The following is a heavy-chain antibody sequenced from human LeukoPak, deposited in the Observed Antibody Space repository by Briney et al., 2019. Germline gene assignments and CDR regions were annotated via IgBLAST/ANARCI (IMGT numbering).Heavy chain of an antibody. J-gene: IGHJ6*03. CDR2: IYTSGST. CDR3: ARRLTPPAAHERSYYYYYYMDV. CDR1: GGSISSYY. D-gene: IGHD3-16*01. Sequence: SETLSLTCTVSGGSISSYYWSWIRQPPGKGLEWIGYIYTSGSTNYNPSLKSRVTISVDTSKNQFSLKLSSVTAADTAVYYCARRLTPPAAHERSYYYYYYMDVWGKGTTVTVSS. V-gene: IGHV4-4*09.